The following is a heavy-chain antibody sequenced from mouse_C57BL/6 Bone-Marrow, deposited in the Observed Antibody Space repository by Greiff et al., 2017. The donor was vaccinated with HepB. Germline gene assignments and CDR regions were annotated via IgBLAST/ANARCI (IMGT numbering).Heavy chain of an antibody. D-gene: IGHD2-4*01. CDR2: IDPENGDT. V-gene: IGHV14-4*01. CDR3: TTLYDYAAWFAY. CDR1: GFNIKDDY. J-gene: IGHJ3*01. Sequence: VQLQQSGAELVRPGASVKLSCTASGFNIKDDYMHWVKQRPEQGLEWIAWIDPENGDTEYASKFQGKATITADTSSNTAYLQLSSLTSEDTAVYYCTTLYDYAAWFAYWGQGTLVTVSA.